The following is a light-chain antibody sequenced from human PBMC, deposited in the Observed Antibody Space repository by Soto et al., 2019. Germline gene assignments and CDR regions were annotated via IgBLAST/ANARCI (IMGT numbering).Light chain of an antibody. CDR2: DES. J-gene: IGKJ2*01. V-gene: IGKV1-39*01. CDR1: KDIHIY. Sequence: TQMTQSPTSLSASVGDRVTITCRASKDIHIYLGWYQQKPGKVPKRLIYDESTLHSGVPSRFSGSGSGTDFTLTITNLEHEDFETYYCQQGYRTRYTFSQGTKADIK. CDR3: QQGYRTRYT.